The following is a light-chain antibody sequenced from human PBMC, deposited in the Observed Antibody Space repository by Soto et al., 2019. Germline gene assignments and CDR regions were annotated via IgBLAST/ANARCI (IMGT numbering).Light chain of an antibody. CDR3: QHYNSYSEA. CDR1: QSASTW. V-gene: IGKV1-5*01. CDR2: DAS. Sequence: DIQMAQFRSTLYASVGGGVTITGRASQSASTWLAWYQHKPGRAPKLLIYDASDLESGVPSRFSGSGSGTEFTLTISSLQPDDFATYYCQHYNSYSEAFGQGT. J-gene: IGKJ1*01.